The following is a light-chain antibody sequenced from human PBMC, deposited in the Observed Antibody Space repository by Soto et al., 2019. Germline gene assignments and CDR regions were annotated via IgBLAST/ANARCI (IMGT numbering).Light chain of an antibody. CDR3: QQLNSYPRT. V-gene: IGKV1-9*01. J-gene: IGKJ4*01. CDR2: AAS. Sequence: DIQLTQSPSFLSAAVGDRVTITCRASQGISSYLVWYQQKPGKAPKLLIYAASTLQSGVPSRFSGSGSGTEFTLTISTLQPEDFATYYCQQLNSYPRTFGGGTTVEIK. CDR1: QGISSY.